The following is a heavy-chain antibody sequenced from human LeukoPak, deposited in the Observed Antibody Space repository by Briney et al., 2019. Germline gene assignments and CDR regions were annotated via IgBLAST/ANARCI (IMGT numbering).Heavy chain of an antibody. V-gene: IGHV3-48*04. D-gene: IGHD3-3*01. J-gene: IGHJ4*02. Sequence: GGSLRLSCAASGFTFSSYSMNWVRQASGKGLEWVSYISSSSSTIYYADSVKGRFTISRDNAKNSLYLQMNSLRAEDTAVYYCATLSGYYDYWGQGTLVTVSS. CDR2: ISSSSSTI. CDR1: GFTFSSYS. CDR3: ATLSGYYDY.